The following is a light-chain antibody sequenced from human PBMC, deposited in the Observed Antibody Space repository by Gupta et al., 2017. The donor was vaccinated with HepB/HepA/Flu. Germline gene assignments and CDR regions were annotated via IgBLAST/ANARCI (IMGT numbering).Light chain of an antibody. CDR2: DTS. J-gene: IGLJ2*01. CDR3: LLSDSGAFVV. Sequence: QAVVTQEPSLTVSPGGTVTLTCGSSTGAVTSGHYPYWFQQKPGQAPRTLIYDTSKKYSWTPARFSGSLLGGKAALTLSGAQPEDEAEYYCLLSDSGAFVVFGGGTKLTVL. V-gene: IGLV7-46*01. CDR1: TGAVTSGHY.